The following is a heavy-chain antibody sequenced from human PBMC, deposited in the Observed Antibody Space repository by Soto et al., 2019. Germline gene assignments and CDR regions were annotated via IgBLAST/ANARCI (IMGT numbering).Heavy chain of an antibody. V-gene: IGHV1-69*12. Sequence: QVQLVQSGAEVKKPGSSVKVSCKASGGTFSSYAISWVRQAPGQGLEWMGGIIPIFGTANYAQKFQGRVTITADESTCTAYRERSSLRAQDTAVYDCASGENGAYGGRYHYYGIDVWGQGTTVTVSS. J-gene: IGHJ6*02. CDR1: GGTFSSYA. D-gene: IGHD4-17*01. CDR3: ASGENGAYGGRYHYYGIDV. CDR2: IIPIFGTA.